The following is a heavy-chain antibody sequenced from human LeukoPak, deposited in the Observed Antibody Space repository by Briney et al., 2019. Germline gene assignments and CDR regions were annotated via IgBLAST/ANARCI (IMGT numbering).Heavy chain of an antibody. CDR3: ARASLTYYYGSGDY. D-gene: IGHD3-10*01. CDR1: GFTFDDYG. Sequence: GGSLRLSCAASGFTFDDYGMSWVRQAPGKGLEWVSGINWNGGSTGYADSVKGRFTISRDNAKNSLYLQMNSLRAEDTALYYCARASLTYYYGSGDYWGQGTLVTVSS. J-gene: IGHJ4*02. CDR2: INWNGGST. V-gene: IGHV3-20*04.